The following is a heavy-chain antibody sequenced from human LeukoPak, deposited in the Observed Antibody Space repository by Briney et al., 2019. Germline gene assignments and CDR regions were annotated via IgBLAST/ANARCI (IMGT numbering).Heavy chain of an antibody. Sequence: PSETLSLTCAVYGGSFSGYYWSWIRQPPGKGLEWIGEINHSGSTNYNPSLKSRVTISVDTSKNQFSLKLSSVTAADTAVYYCATTPRRGYSYGSVVPHPGLGGLDYWGQGTLVTVSS. CDR1: GGSFSGYY. D-gene: IGHD5-18*01. V-gene: IGHV4-34*01. CDR2: INHSGST. J-gene: IGHJ4*02. CDR3: ATTPRRGYSYGSVVPHPGLGGLDY.